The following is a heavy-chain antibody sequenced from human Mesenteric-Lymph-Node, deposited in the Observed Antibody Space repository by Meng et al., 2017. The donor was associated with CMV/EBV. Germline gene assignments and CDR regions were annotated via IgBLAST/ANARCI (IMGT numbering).Heavy chain of an antibody. V-gene: IGHV4-61*01. CDR1: GGSVSSGSYY. CDR3: ARDRVEYCSSTSCYIGDTAMVTRYYGMDV. J-gene: IGHJ6*02. D-gene: IGHD2-2*02. CDR2: ISYSGST. Sequence: SETLSLTCTVSGGSVSSGSYYWTWIRQPPGKGLEWIGYISYSGSTNYNPSLQSRVTISADTSNNQFSLKLSSVTAADTAVYYCARDRVEYCSSTSCYIGDTAMVTRYYGMDVWGQGTTVTVSS.